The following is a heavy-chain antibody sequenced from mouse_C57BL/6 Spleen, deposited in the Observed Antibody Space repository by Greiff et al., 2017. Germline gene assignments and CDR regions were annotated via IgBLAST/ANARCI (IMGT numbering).Heavy chain of an antibody. V-gene: IGHV1-39*01. Sequence: VQLQQSGPELVKPGASVKLSCTASGYSFTDYNMNWVKQSNGTSLAWIGVLNPNYGTTSYNQKFKGKATVTVDQSSSTAYMQLNILTSEDSAVYYWARDWGGDDWGQGTTLTVSS. CDR2: LNPNYGTT. CDR1: GYSFTDYN. CDR3: ARDWGGDD. J-gene: IGHJ2*01. D-gene: IGHD4-1*01.